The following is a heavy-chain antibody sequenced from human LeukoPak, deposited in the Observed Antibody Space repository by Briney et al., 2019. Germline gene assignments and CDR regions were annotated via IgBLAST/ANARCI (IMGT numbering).Heavy chain of an antibody. V-gene: IGHV3-30-3*01. J-gene: IGHJ3*02. CDR3: ARLYYDSTLDAFDI. CDR2: ISYDGSNK. D-gene: IGHD3-22*01. Sequence: TGGSLRLSCAASGFTFGSYAMHWVRQAPGKGLEWVAVISYDGSNKYYADSVKGRFTISRDNSKNTLYLQMNSLRAEDTAVYYCARLYYDSTLDAFDIWGQGTMVTVSS. CDR1: GFTFGSYA.